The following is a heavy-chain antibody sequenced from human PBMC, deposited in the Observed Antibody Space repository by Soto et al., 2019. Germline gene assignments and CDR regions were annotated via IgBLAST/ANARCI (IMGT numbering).Heavy chain of an antibody. J-gene: IGHJ6*03. D-gene: IGHD6-13*01. CDR3: AKYTSSSPYYMDV. Sequence: EVQVLESGGGSVQPGGSLRLSCAASGFTFSNFAMSWVRHAPGKGLEWVSEISGSTGTTYYADSVKGRFIISRDNSKNTLHLQRNSLRAEDTAVYYCAKYTSSSPYYMDVWGRGTTVTVSS. V-gene: IGHV3-23*01. CDR1: GFTFSNFA. CDR2: ISGSTGTT.